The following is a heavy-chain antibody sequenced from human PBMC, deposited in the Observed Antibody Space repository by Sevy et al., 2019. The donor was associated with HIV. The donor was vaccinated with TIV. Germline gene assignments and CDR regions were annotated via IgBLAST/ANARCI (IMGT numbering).Heavy chain of an antibody. CDR1: GYTFTTYH. V-gene: IGHV1-18*01. J-gene: IGHJ4*02. Sequence: ASVKVSCKISGYTFTTYHITWVRQAPGQGPECMGRISPHNGDTNYAPKFQGRVTMITDKSTSTAYMELRSLGSDDTAVYYCARAHCSGGRCYSLAYWGQGTLVTVSP. CDR3: ARAHCSGGRCYSLAY. CDR2: ISPHNGDT. D-gene: IGHD2-15*01.